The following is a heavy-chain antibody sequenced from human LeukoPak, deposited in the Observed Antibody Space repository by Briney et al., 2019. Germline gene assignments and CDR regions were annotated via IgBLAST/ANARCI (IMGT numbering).Heavy chain of an antibody. CDR3: ARGSGSYHYPNYYYYMDV. V-gene: IGHV3-48*04. CDR2: ISSSGSTI. D-gene: IGHD3-10*01. CDR1: GFTFSSYS. Sequence: PGGSLRLSCAASGFTFSSYSMNWVRQAPGKGLEWVAYISSSGSTIYYADSVKGRFTISRDNVKNSLYLQMSSLRAEDTAVYYCARGSGSYHYPNYYYYMDVWGKGTTVTISS. J-gene: IGHJ6*03.